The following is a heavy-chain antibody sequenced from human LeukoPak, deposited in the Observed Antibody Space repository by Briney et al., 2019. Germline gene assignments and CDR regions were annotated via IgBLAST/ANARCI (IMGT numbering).Heavy chain of an antibody. CDR1: GYTFTSYY. V-gene: IGHV1-46*01. CDR2: INPSGGST. D-gene: IGHD3-16*02. CDR3: ARERKPRDVWGSYPPDP. Sequence: ASVKVSCKASGYTFTSYYMHWVRQAPGQGLEWMGIINPSGGSTSYAQKFQGRVTMTRDTSTSTVYMELSSLRSEDTAVYYCARERKPRDVWGSYPPDPWGQGTLVTVSS. J-gene: IGHJ5*02.